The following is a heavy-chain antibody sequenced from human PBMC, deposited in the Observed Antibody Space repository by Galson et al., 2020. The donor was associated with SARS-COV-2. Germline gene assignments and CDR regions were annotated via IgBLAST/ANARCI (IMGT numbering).Heavy chain of an antibody. V-gene: IGHV3-7*01. CDR2: IDQDGREK. D-gene: IGHD3-22*01. CDR3: ARDATYSDSSGWKDAFDI. J-gene: IGHJ3*02. CDR1: PFTFSGYW. Sequence: GGSLRLSCVASPFTFSGYWMTWVRQAPGKGLEWVANIDQDGREKNYVDSVKGRFSISRDNTKNSLSLEMNNLRGEDTAVYYCARDATYSDSSGWKDAFDIWGQGTMVTVSS.